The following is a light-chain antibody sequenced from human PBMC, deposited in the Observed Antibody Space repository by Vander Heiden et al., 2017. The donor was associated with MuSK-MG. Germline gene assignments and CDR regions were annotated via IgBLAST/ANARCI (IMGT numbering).Light chain of an antibody. Sequence: SYALTQPPSVSVSPGQTASITCPGDKLGDKYACWYQQKPSQSPVLVIHQDSKRPSGIPERFSGSNSGNTATLTIRGTQAMDEADYYCQAWDSSTVVFGGGTKLTVL. J-gene: IGLJ2*01. CDR1: KLGDKY. CDR2: QDS. CDR3: QAWDSSTVV. V-gene: IGLV3-1*01.